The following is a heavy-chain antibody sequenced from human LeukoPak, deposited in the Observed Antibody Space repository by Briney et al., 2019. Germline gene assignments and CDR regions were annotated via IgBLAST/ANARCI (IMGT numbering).Heavy chain of an antibody. Sequence: GASVKVSCKASGYTFTGYYMHWLRQAPGQGLEWMGWINPNSGGTNYAQKFQGRVTMTRDTSISTAYMELSRLRSDDTAVYYCATHPGDEISRGLEPDYWGQGTLVTVSS. J-gene: IGHJ4*02. D-gene: IGHD1-14*01. CDR3: ATHPGDEISRGLEPDY. CDR2: INPNSGGT. V-gene: IGHV1-2*02. CDR1: GYTFTGYY.